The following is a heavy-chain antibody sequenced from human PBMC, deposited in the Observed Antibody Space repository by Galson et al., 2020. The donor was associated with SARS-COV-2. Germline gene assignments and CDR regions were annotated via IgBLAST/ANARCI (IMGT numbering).Heavy chain of an antibody. CDR1: GFTFSSYW. Sequence: GSLRLSCAASGFTFSSYWMHWVRQAPGKGLVWVSRIISDGRSTNYADSVKGRFTISRDNAKNTLYLQMNSLRAEDTAVYYCARRQGFGRGGYYDYYDYGMDVWGQGTTVTVSS. CDR3: ARRQGFGRGGYYDYYDYGMDV. V-gene: IGHV3-74*01. CDR2: IISDGRST. J-gene: IGHJ6*02. D-gene: IGHD3-22*01.